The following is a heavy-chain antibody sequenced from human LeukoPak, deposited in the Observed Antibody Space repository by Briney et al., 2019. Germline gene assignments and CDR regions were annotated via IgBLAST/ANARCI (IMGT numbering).Heavy chain of an antibody. CDR2: ISSSSNYI. J-gene: IGHJ3*02. CDR1: GFTFSSYS. Sequence: NTGGSLRLSCAASGFTFSSYSMNWVRQAPGKGLEWVSSISSSSNYIYYADSVKGRFTISRDNAKNSLYLQMNSLRAEDTAVYYCARDLSWLGYDSSGYYSDAFDIWGQGTMVTVSS. CDR3: ARDLSWLGYDSSGYYSDAFDI. D-gene: IGHD3-22*01. V-gene: IGHV3-21*01.